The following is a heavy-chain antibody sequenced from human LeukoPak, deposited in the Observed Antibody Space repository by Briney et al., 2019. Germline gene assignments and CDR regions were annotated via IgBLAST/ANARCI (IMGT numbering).Heavy chain of an antibody. Sequence: GGSLRLSCAASGFTFSGYGMHWVRQAPGKGLEWVAVISYDGSNKYYADSVKGRFTISRDNSKNTLYLQMNSLRAEDTAVYYCAYSSGWYWLYFDYWGQGTLVTVSS. V-gene: IGHV3-30*03. CDR2: ISYDGSNK. CDR3: AYSSGWYWLYFDY. D-gene: IGHD6-19*01. J-gene: IGHJ4*02. CDR1: GFTFSGYG.